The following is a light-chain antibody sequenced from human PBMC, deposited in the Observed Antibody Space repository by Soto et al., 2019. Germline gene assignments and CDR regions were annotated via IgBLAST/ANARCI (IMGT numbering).Light chain of an antibody. CDR2: GAS. CDR1: QSVSSSY. J-gene: IGKJ3*01. V-gene: IGKV3-20*01. Sequence: EIVVTQAPGTLSLSPGERATLSCRASQSVSSSYLAWYQQKVGQAPRLLIYGASSRATGIPDRFSGSGSGTDFTLTISRLEPVVFAVYYCQEHRTSPFPFGSGIKVAI. CDR3: QEHRTSPFP.